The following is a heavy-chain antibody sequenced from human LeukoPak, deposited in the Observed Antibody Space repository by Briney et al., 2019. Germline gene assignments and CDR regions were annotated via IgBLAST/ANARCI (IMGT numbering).Heavy chain of an antibody. V-gene: IGHV3-30*02. J-gene: IGHJ4*02. Sequence: GGSLRLSCAASGFTFSSYGMHWVRQAPGKGLEWVAFIRYDGSNKYYADSVKGRFTISRDNSKNTLYLQMNSLRAEDTAVYYCVPVPAAPFDYWGQGTLVTVSS. CDR1: GFTFSSYG. CDR2: IRYDGSNK. D-gene: IGHD2-2*01. CDR3: VPVPAAPFDY.